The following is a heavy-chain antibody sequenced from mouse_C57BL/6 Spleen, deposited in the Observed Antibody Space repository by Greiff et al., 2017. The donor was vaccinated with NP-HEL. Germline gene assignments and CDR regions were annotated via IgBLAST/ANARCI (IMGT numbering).Heavy chain of an antibody. D-gene: IGHD1-1*01. Sequence: VQLQQPGAELVKPGASVKLSCKASGYTFTSYWMQWVKQRPGQGLEWIGEIDPSDSYTNYNQKFKGKATLTVDTSSSTAYMQLSSLTSEDSAVYYCARGATVYYWGQGTTLTVSS. CDR3: ARGATVYY. CDR2: IDPSDSYT. J-gene: IGHJ2*01. CDR1: GYTFTSYW. V-gene: IGHV1-50*01.